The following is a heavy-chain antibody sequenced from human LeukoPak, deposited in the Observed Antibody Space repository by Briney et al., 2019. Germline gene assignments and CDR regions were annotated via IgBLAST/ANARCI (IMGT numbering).Heavy chain of an antibody. V-gene: IGHV1-69*05. CDR3: ARTSSGWYKALGRYYFDY. Sequence: SVKVSCKASGGTFSSYAISWVRQAPGQGLEWMGGIIPIFGTANYAQKFQGRVTITTDESTGTAYMELSSLRSEDTAVYYCARTSSGWYKALGRYYFDYWGQGTLVTVSS. CDR1: GGTFSSYA. D-gene: IGHD6-19*01. J-gene: IGHJ4*02. CDR2: IIPIFGTA.